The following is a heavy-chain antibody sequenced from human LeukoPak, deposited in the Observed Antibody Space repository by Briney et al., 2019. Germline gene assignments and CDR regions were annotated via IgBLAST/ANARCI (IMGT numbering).Heavy chain of an antibody. J-gene: IGHJ4*02. CDR2: IREAGGGT. V-gene: IGHV3-23*01. CDR1: GIKLSNYG. Sequence: PGGSLRLSCVVSGIKLSNYGMSWVRQAPGKGLEWVSGIREAGGGTKYADSVKGRFTISRDNSKNTLYLQMNSLRAEDTAVYFCAKRGLVIRGLLVIGLHTEAYYFDSWGQGILVTVSS. D-gene: IGHD3-10*01. CDR3: AKRGLVIRGLLVIGLHTEAYYFDS.